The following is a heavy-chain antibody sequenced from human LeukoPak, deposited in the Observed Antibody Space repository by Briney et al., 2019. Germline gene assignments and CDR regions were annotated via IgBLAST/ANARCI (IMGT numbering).Heavy chain of an antibody. CDR2: INPNSGGT. CDR1: GYTFTGYY. V-gene: IGHV1-2*02. J-gene: IGHJ4*02. CDR3: ARGPASSGYGVYRY. Sequence: ASVKVSCKASGYTFTGYYMHWVRQAPGQGLEWMGWINPNSGGTNYAQKFQGRVTMTRDTSISTAYMELSRLRSDDTAVNYCARGPASSGYGVYRYWGQGTLVTVSS. D-gene: IGHD3-22*01.